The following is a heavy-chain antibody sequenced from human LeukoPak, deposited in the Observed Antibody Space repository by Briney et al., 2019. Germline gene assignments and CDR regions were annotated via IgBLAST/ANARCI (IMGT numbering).Heavy chain of an antibody. D-gene: IGHD1-26*01. CDR2: IYHSGST. CDR1: GYSISSDFY. J-gene: IGHJ4*02. Sequence: SETLSLTCTVSGYSISSDFYWGWIRQPPGKGLEWIGSIYHSGSTNYNPSLKSRVTISVDTSKNQFSLKLSSVTAADTAVYYCARRYSGSYYRFRAYYFDYWGQGTLATVSS. V-gene: IGHV4-38-2*02. CDR3: ARRYSGSYYRFRAYYFDY.